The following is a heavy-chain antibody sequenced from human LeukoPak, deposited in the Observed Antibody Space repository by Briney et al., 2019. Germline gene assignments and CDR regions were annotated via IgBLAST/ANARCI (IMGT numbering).Heavy chain of an antibody. CDR2: INSDGSST. V-gene: IGHV3-74*01. D-gene: IGHD1-14*01. J-gene: IGHJ6*04. CDR3: ARGEPYYYYYGMDV. Sequence: GGSLRLSCAASGFTFSSYWMHWVRQAPGKGLVWVSRINSDGSSTSYADSVKGRFTISRDNDKHTLYLQMNSLRAEDTAVYYCARGEPYYYYYGMDVWGKGTTVTVSS. CDR1: GFTFSSYW.